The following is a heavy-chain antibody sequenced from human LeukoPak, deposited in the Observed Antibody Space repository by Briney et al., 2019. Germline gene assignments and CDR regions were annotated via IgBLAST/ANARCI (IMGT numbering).Heavy chain of an antibody. J-gene: IGHJ4*02. CDR3: AGEQRYFNWLSYFDY. CDR1: GGSISSYY. D-gene: IGHD3-9*01. Sequence: SETLSLTCTVSGGSISSYYWSWIRQPPGKGLEWFGYIYYSGSTNYNPSLKSRVTISVDTSKNQFSLKLSSVTAADTAVYYCAGEQRYFNWLSYFDYWGQGTLVTVSS. CDR2: IYYSGST. V-gene: IGHV4-59*01.